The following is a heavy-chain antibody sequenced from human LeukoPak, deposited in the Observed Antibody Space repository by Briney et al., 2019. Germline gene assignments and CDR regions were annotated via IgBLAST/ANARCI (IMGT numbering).Heavy chain of an antibody. J-gene: IGHJ4*02. CDR1: GFTFSSHG. D-gene: IGHD3-10*01. CDR3: AKVTYGSGTYGAFDS. V-gene: IGHV3-23*01. CDR2: IIVSGDYT. Sequence: VGSLRLSCAASGFTFSSHGMSWVRQAPGKGLEWVSTIIVSGDYTYYADSVKGRFTISRDNSKNTLYLQINSLRAEDTAVYYCAKVTYGSGTYGAFDSWGQGTLVTVSS.